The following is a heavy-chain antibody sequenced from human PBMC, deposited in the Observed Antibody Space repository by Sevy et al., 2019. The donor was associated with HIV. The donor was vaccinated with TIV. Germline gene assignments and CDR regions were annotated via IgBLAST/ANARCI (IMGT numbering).Heavy chain of an antibody. Sequence: GGSLRLSCAASGFTFSSYSMNWVRQAPGKGLEWVSSISSSSSYIYYADSVKGRFTISRDNAKNSLYLQMNSLRAEDTAVNYCARDHAIADAFDIWGQGTMVTVSS. CDR3: ARDHAIADAFDI. V-gene: IGHV3-21*01. CDR1: GFTFSSYS. CDR2: ISSSSSYI. D-gene: IGHD2-21*01. J-gene: IGHJ3*02.